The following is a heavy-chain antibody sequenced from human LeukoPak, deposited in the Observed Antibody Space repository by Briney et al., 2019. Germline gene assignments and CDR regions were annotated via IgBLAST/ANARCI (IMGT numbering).Heavy chain of an antibody. J-gene: IGHJ5*02. CDR3: ARGRGSYGYYNWFDP. D-gene: IGHD5-18*01. CDR1: GGSFSGYY. V-gene: IGHV4-34*01. Sequence: PSETLSLTCGVYGGSFSGYYWSWIRQPPGKGLEWIGEINHSGSTNYNPSLKSRVTISVDTSKNQFSLKLSSVTAADTAVYYCARGRGSYGYYNWFDPWGQGTLVTVSS. CDR2: INHSGST.